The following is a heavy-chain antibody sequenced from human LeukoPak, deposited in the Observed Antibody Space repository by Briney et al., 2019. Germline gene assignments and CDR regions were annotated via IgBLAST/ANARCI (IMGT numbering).Heavy chain of an antibody. J-gene: IGHJ6*02. D-gene: IGHD2-15*01. CDR1: GFTFDDYG. Sequence: GGSLRLSCAASGFTFDDYGMSWVRQAPGKGLEWVSGITWNGGSTGYADSVKGRFTISRDNAKNSLYLQMNSLRAEDTALYYCARTNCSGGSCYSRDYYGMDVWGQGTTVTVSS. CDR2: ITWNGGST. V-gene: IGHV3-20*04. CDR3: ARTNCSGGSCYSRDYYGMDV.